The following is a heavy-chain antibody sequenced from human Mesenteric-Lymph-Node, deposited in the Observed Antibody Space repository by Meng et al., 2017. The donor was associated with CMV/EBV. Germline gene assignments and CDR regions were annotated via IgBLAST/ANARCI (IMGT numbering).Heavy chain of an antibody. CDR2: INWDGGRT. J-gene: IGHJ4*02. CDR1: GFTFIDYD. D-gene: IGHD1-26*01. CDR3: ARDSDVG. V-gene: IGHV3-20*04. Sequence: GGSLRLSCEASGFTFIDYDISWVRQAPGKGLEWVAGINWDGGRTGYIDSVKGRFTISRDNAKNSVYLQLNSLRAEDTALYYCARDSDVGWGQGTLVTVSS.